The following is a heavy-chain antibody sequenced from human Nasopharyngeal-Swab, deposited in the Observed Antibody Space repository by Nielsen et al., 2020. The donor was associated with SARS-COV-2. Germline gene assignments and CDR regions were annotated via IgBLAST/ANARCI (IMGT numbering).Heavy chain of an antibody. D-gene: IGHD3-3*01. Sequence: GGSLRPSCAASGFTFSRYAMTWVRQAPGKGLEWVSTITNSGGDTYYADSVKGRFTVSRDNFKSTLYLDMNSLRAEDAAIYYCAKGVRFLEWFSMEYFDLWGQGTLVTVSS. CDR1: GFTFSRYA. CDR3: AKGVRFLEWFSMEYFDL. CDR2: ITNSGGDT. V-gene: IGHV3-23*01. J-gene: IGHJ4*02.